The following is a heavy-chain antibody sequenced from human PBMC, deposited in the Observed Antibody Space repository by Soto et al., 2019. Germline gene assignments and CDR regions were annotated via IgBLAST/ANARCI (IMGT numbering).Heavy chain of an antibody. CDR2: IYYSGST. Sequence: PSETLSLTCTVSGGSISSGGYYWSWIRQHPGKGPEWIGYIYYSGSTYYNPSLKSRVTISVDTSKNQFSLKLSSVTAAGTAVYYCARAGSTIFGVVIRFDPWGQGTRVTVSS. J-gene: IGHJ5*02. D-gene: IGHD3-3*01. CDR1: GGSISSGGYY. CDR3: ARAGSTIFGVVIRFDP. V-gene: IGHV4-31*03.